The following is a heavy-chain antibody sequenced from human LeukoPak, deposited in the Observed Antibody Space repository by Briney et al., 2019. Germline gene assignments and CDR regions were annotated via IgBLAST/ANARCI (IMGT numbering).Heavy chain of an antibody. CDR2: IIPILGIA. V-gene: IGHV1-69*04. Sequence: SVKVSCKASGGTFSSYAISWVRQAPGQGLEWMGRIIPILGIANYAQKFQGRVTITADKSTSTAYMELSSLRVEDTAIYHCATRNLHSSSDILKWGQGTLVTVSS. D-gene: IGHD3-9*01. CDR3: ATRNLHSSSDILK. J-gene: IGHJ4*02. CDR1: GGTFSSYA.